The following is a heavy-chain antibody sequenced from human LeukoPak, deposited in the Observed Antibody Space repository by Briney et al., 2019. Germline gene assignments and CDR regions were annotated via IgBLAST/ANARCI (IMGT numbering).Heavy chain of an antibody. V-gene: IGHV1-2*02. CDR3: ARNFNVVAAYYFDF. D-gene: IGHD2-15*01. CDR1: GYTFTAYY. Sequence: GASVTVSCKASGYTFTAYYMHWVRQAPGQGLEWMGWINPNSGGTNYAQKFQGRVTMTRDTSISTAYMELSRLRSDDTAVYYCARNFNVVAAYYFDFWGQGTLVTVSS. J-gene: IGHJ4*02. CDR2: INPNSGGT.